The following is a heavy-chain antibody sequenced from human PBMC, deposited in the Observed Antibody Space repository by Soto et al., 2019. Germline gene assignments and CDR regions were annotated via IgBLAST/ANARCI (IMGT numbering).Heavy chain of an antibody. J-gene: IGHJ3*02. V-gene: IGHV3-7*01. CDR1: GFTISTYW. CDR2: IRKAASVI. CDR3: AGGVSPADGNLVYYAFEI. D-gene: IGHD2-2*01. Sequence: EVQLVESGGDLVQPWGSLRLSCAASGFTISTYWMTWVRQAPGRGLEWVANIRKAASVIHYADSVEGRFTISRDNAKKSIYPLMISLRAEGTAVYFCAGGVSPADGNLVYYAFEIWGQGTVVTVSS.